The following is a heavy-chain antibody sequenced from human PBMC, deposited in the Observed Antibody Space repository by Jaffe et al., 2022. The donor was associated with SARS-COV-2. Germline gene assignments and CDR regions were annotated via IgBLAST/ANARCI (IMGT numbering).Heavy chain of an antibody. J-gene: IGHJ6*02. Sequence: EVQLVESGGGLVKPGRSLRLSCTASGFTFGDYAMSWFRQAPGKGLEWVGFIRSKAYGGTTEYAASVKGRFTISRDDSKSIAYLQMNSLKTEDTAVYYCTRLLLGPAATYYGMDVWGQGTTVTVSS. D-gene: IGHD2-2*01. CDR1: GFTFGDYA. CDR2: IRSKAYGGTT. V-gene: IGHV3-49*05. CDR3: TRLLLGPAATYYGMDV.